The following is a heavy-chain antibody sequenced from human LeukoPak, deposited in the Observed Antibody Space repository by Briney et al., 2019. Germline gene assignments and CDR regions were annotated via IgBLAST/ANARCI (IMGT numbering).Heavy chain of an antibody. CDR2: ISYDGSNK. CDR1: GFTFSSYA. CDR3: ARVGDGYNLGYFDY. J-gene: IGHJ4*02. V-gene: IGHV3-30-3*01. Sequence: PGGSLILSCAASGFTFSSYAMHWVRQAPGKGLEWVAVISYDGSNKYYADSVKGRFTISRDNSKNTLYLQMNSLRAEDTAVYYCARVGDGYNLGYFDYRGQGTLVTVSS. D-gene: IGHD5-24*01.